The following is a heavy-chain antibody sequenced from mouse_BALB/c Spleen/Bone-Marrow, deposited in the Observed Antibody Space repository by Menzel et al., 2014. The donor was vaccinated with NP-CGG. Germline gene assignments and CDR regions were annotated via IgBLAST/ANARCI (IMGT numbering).Heavy chain of an antibody. CDR3: AXXXXXXXXNX. Sequence: DVQLVESGGGLVQPGGSLKLSCAASGFDFSRYWMSWVRQAPGKGLEWIGEINPDSSTINYTPSLKDKFIISRDNAKNTLYLRLNKVRSEDTALYYCAXXXXXXXXNXWGQGTTLTXSS. CDR2: INPDSSTI. CDR1: GFDFSRYW. J-gene: IGHJ2*01. V-gene: IGHV4-1*02.